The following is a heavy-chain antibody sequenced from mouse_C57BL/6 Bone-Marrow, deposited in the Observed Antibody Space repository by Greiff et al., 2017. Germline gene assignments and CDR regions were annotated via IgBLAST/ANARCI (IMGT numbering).Heavy chain of an antibody. V-gene: IGHV1-62-2*01. J-gene: IGHJ2*01. CDR1: GYIFTEYT. CDR2: FYPGSGSI. D-gene: IGHD2-4*01. Sequence: VQVVESGAELVKPGASVKLSCKASGYIFTEYTIHWVKQRSGQGLEWIGWFYPGSGSIKYNERFKDKATLTADKSSNTVYMELSRLTSEDSAVYFCARHERHYDYEGYFDYWGQGTTLTVSS. CDR3: ARHERHYDYEGYFDY.